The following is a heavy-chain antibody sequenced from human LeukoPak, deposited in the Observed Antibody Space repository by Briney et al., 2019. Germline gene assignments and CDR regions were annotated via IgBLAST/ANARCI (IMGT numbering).Heavy chain of an antibody. Sequence: GGSLRLSCIASGFTFSSYRMTWVRQAPGKGLEWLSYITSTSSPIYYADSVQGRFIISRDNAKNSLSLQMNSLRDEDTAVYFCARESPLGELSIDYWGQGTLVTVSS. CDR3: ARESPLGELSIDY. V-gene: IGHV3-48*02. CDR2: ITSTSSPI. CDR1: GFTFSSYR. D-gene: IGHD3-16*02. J-gene: IGHJ4*02.